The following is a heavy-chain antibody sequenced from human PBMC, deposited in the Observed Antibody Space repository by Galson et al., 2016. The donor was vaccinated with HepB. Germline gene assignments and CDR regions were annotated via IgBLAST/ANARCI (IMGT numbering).Heavy chain of an antibody. D-gene: IGHD6-6*01. CDR2: IDPTDSHI. V-gene: IGHV5-10-1*01. CDR1: GYIFNNFW. CDR3: AKEGTVAARPH. J-gene: IGHJ4*02. Sequence: QSGADVKKPGESLTISCKGSGYIFNNFWITWVRQMPGKGLEWMGRIDPTDSHIDYSPSFQGHVTFSIDKSVSTAYLQWSSLKASDTARYYCAKEGTVAARPHWGQGTLVTVSS.